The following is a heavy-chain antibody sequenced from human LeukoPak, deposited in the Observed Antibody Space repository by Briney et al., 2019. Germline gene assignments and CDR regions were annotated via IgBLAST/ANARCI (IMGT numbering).Heavy chain of an antibody. CDR1: GGSISSGGYY. V-gene: IGHV4-31*03. CDR3: ARGPSPRGYSGYDFEGWFDP. J-gene: IGHJ5*02. CDR2: IYYSGST. D-gene: IGHD5-12*01. Sequence: PSETPSLTCTVSGGSISSGGYYWSWIRQHPGKGLEWIGYIYYSGSTYYNPSLKSRVTISVDTSKNQFSLKLSSVTAADTAVYYCARGPSPRGYSGYDFEGWFDPWGQGTLVTVSS.